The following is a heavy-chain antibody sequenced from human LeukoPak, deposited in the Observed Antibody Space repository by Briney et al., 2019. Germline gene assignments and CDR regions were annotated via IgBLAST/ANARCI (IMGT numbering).Heavy chain of an antibody. CDR3: AKNGFTFGGLIDINFDY. CDR2: VSYDGSNK. Sequence: GGSLRLSCAASGFTFSTYGMHWVRQAPGKGLEWVAVVSYDGSNKFYADSVKGRFTISRDNSRNTLYLQMNSLRPEDTAVYYCAKNGFTFGGLIDINFDYWGQGTLVTVSS. D-gene: IGHD3-16*02. J-gene: IGHJ4*02. V-gene: IGHV3-30*18. CDR1: GFTFSTYG.